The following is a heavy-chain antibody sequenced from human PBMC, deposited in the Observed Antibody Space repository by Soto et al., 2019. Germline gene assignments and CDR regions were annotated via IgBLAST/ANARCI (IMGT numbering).Heavy chain of an antibody. D-gene: IGHD3-22*01. CDR2: ISAYNGNT. CDR3: AREGHTYYYDSSGSPGRFDY. Sequence: GASVKVSCKASGYMFVTYGINWVRQAPGQGLEWMGWISAYNGNTKYAQNLQGRVTMTTDTSTSTAYMELRSLRSDDTAVYYCAREGHTYYYDSSGSPGRFDYWGQGTLVTVSS. J-gene: IGHJ4*02. CDR1: GYMFVTYG. V-gene: IGHV1-18*01.